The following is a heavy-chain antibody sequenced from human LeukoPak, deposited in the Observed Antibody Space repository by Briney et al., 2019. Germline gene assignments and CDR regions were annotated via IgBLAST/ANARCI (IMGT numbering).Heavy chain of an antibody. J-gene: IGHJ6*02. Sequence: GGSLRLSCAASVLTLSRNGMHCVRQAPEEGVVGVSRIKHDGSGTTYADSVKGRFTISRDNAKNTVYLHMNSLRAEDTAVYYCARDINYGMDVWGQGTTVTVSS. V-gene: IGHV3-74*03. CDR1: VLTLSRNG. CDR3: ARDINYGMDV. CDR2: IKHDGSGT.